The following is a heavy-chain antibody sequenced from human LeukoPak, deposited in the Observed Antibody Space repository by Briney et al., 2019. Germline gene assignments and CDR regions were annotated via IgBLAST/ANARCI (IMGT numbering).Heavy chain of an antibody. J-gene: IGHJ6*03. Sequence: SGGSLRLSCAASGFIFSNYGMSWVRQAPEKGLEWVSGISGSGGSTYYADSVKGRFTISRDNSKNTLYLQMNSLRAEDTAVYYCAKDLGAAALVYYYYYYMDVWGKGTTVTISS. CDR2: ISGSGGST. CDR3: AKDLGAAALVYYYYYYMDV. D-gene: IGHD6-13*01. V-gene: IGHV3-23*01. CDR1: GFIFSNYG.